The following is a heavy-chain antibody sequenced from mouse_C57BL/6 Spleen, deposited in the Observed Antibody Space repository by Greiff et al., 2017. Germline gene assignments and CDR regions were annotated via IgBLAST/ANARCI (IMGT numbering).Heavy chain of an antibody. J-gene: IGHJ4*01. CDR2: IYPGVGDT. D-gene: IGHD1-1*01. CDR1: GYAFSSYW. V-gene: IGHV1-80*01. Sequence: QVQLQVSGAVLVKPGASVKISCKASGYAFSSYWLNWVKQRPGKGLEWIVQIYPGVGDTNYNGNFKGKTTLTADKSSSTAYMQLSSLTSEDSAVYFCARSDYYYGRECYWGQGASVTVSS. CDR3: ARSDYYYGRECY.